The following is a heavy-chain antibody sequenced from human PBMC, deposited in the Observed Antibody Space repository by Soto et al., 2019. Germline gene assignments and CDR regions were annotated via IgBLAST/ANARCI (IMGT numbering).Heavy chain of an antibody. CDR2: MNPNSGNT. D-gene: IGHD3-10*01. CDR1: GYTFTSYD. J-gene: IGHJ4*02. CDR3: ARGSTMVRGVREHHFDY. V-gene: IGHV1-8*01. Sequence: QVPLVQSGAEVKKPGASVKVSCKASGYTFTSYDINWVRQATGQGLEWMGWMNPNSGNTGYAQKFQGRVTMTRNTSISTAYMELSSLRSEDTAVYYCARGSTMVRGVREHHFDYWGQGTLVTVSS.